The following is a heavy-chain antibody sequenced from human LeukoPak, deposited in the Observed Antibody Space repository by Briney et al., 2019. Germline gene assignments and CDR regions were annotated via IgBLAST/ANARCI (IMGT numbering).Heavy chain of an antibody. D-gene: IGHD3-3*01. CDR1: GFTFSDSA. J-gene: IGHJ5*02. CDR3: AKGGQDFDFWRFDL. Sequence: GGSLRLSCAASGFTFSDSAVSWVRHSPGEGPKWVSSISDTGGRTYYADSVKGRFTTTRDNSRNTVNLQMNSLRAGDTARYYCAKGGQDFDFWRFDLWGQGILVIVSS. V-gene: IGHV3-23*01. CDR2: ISDTGGRT.